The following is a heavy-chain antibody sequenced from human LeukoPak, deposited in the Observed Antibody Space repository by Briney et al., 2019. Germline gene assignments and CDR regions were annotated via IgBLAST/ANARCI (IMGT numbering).Heavy chain of an antibody. V-gene: IGHV1-18*01. CDR2: ISGYNGNT. D-gene: IGHD1-26*01. CDR3: ARLVGATRPFDY. J-gene: IGHJ4*02. Sequence: ASVKVSCKASGYSFSSSGISWVRQAPGHGLEWMGWISGYNGNTNYAQKFQGRVTMTTDTSTTTAYMDLRSLRSDDTAVYYCARLVGATRPFDYWGQGTLVTVSS. CDR1: GYSFSSSG.